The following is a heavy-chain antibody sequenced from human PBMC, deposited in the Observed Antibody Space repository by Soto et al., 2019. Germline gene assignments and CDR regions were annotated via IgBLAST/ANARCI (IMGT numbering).Heavy chain of an antibody. CDR1: GASVSSSRYY. CDR2: VYDSGST. J-gene: IGHJ6*02. D-gene: IGHD3-10*01. Sequence: QMQLQESGPGLVKPSDTLSLTCTVSGASVSSSRYYWSWIRQPPGKGLEWIGSVYDSGSTSYNHPSLKSRVTISVDTSKNQLSLNLRSVTDADTAVYYCVGSTFGDFLSPPNYNYYYALDVWGQGTTVTVSS. V-gene: IGHV4-39*01. CDR3: VGSTFGDFLSPPNYNYYYALDV.